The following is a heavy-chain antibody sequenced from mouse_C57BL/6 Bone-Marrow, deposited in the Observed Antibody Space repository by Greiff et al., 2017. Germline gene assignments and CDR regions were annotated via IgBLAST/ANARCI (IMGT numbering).Heavy chain of an antibody. CDR1: GYTFTSYW. Sequence: QVQLQQPGAELVRPGSSVKLSCKASGYTFTSYWMHWVKQRPIQGLEWIGNIDPSDSETHYNQKFKDKATLTVDKSSSTAYMQLSSLTSEDSAVYYCARGTYYDYDDGYYFDYWGQGTTLTVSS. V-gene: IGHV1-52*01. CDR2: IDPSDSET. J-gene: IGHJ2*01. D-gene: IGHD2-4*01. CDR3: ARGTYYDYDDGYYFDY.